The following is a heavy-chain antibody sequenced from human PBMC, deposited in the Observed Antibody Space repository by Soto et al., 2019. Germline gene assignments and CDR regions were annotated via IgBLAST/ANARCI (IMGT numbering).Heavy chain of an antibody. J-gene: IGHJ4*02. CDR3: VRDYRVSYGYGPFDY. CDR2: IKQDVGEK. Sequence: PGGSLRLSCAASGFTFSSYWMSWVRQAPGKGLEWVANIKQDVGEKYYVDSVKGRFTISRDNAKNSLYLQMNSLRDDDTAVYYCVRDYRVSYGYGPFDYWGQGTLVTVSS. D-gene: IGHD5-18*01. V-gene: IGHV3-7*03. CDR1: GFTFSSYW.